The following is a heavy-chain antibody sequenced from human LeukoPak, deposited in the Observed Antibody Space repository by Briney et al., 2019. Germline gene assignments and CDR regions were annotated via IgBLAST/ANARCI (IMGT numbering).Heavy chain of an antibody. D-gene: IGHD6-19*01. CDR3: ARANIAVAGVFDY. J-gene: IGHJ4*02. V-gene: IGHV3-74*01. CDR2: INSDGSST. CDR1: GFTFSSHW. Sequence: GGSLRLSCAASGFTFSSHWMHWVHQGPGKGLVWVSRINSDGSSTTYADSVKGRFTMSRDNAKNTLYLQMNSLRAEDTAVYYCARANIAVAGVFDYWGQGTLVTVSS.